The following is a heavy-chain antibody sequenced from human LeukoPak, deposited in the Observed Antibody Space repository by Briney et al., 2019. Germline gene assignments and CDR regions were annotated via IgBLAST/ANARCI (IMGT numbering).Heavy chain of an antibody. V-gene: IGHV4-34*01. CDR1: GGSFSGYY. CDR3: ARDHETYSYGSGSYSPPFDY. Sequence: SETLSLTCGVNGGSFSGYYWNWIRQTPGKGLEWIGEINHSGSTNYNPSLKRRVTISVDTSQKQFSLRLTSVTAEDTALYYCARDHETYSYGSGSYSPPFDYWGQGTLVTVSS. D-gene: IGHD3-10*01. J-gene: IGHJ4*02. CDR2: INHSGST.